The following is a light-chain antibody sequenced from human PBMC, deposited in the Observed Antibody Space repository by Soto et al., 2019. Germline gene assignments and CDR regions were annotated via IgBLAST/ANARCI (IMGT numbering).Light chain of an antibody. V-gene: IGKV3-11*01. CDR1: QSVSGS. Sequence: EIVLTQSPDTLSLSPGERATLSCRASQSVSGSLAWYQQKRGQAPRLLIYDASKRATGIPARFSGSGSGTDFTLTISSLEPEDFAVYYCQQRSNWPPEVTFGPGTKVDIK. CDR3: QQRSNWPPEVT. CDR2: DAS. J-gene: IGKJ3*01.